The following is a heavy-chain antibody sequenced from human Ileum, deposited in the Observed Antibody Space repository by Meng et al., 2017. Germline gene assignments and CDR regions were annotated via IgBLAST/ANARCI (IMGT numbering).Heavy chain of an antibody. J-gene: IGHJ4*02. CDR2: INPSESP. CDR3: ARGSGLNARQLVLVY. CDR1: GESLSGYY. V-gene: IGHV4-34*01. D-gene: IGHD6-13*01. Sequence: SQTLSLTCAVDGESLSGYYSTWIRQPPGKWLEWIGEINPSESPGYRPSLKSRVTISIDTSKSQFSLKLTSVTAADTAVFYCARGSGLNARQLVLVYWGQGTLVTVSS.